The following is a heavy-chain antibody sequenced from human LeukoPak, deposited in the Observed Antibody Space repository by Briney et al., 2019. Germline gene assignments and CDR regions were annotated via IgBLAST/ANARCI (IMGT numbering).Heavy chain of an antibody. CDR3: ARDSITMVRGAHSYYYYYMDV. CDR1: GFTVSSNY. V-gene: IGHV3-66*02. D-gene: IGHD3-10*01. J-gene: IGHJ6*03. CDR2: IYSGGST. Sequence: PGGSLRLSCAASGFTVSSNYMSWVRQAPGKGLEWVSVIYSGGSTYYADSVKGRFTISRDNSKNTLYLQMNSLRAEDTAVYYCARDSITMVRGAHSYYYYYMDVWGKGTTVTVSS.